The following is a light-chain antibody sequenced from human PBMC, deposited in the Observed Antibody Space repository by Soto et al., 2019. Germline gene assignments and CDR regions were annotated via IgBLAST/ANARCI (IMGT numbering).Light chain of an antibody. J-gene: IGLJ2*01. V-gene: IGLV2-8*01. CDR1: SSDVGGYNY. CDR3: NSYVGSNHVV. CDR2: DVS. Sequence: QSALTQPPSASGSPGQSVTISCTGTSSDVGGYNYVSWYQQHPGKAPKLMIYDVSKRPSGVPERFSGSKSGNTASLTVSGLQAEDEADYYCNSYVGSNHVVFGGGTKLTVL.